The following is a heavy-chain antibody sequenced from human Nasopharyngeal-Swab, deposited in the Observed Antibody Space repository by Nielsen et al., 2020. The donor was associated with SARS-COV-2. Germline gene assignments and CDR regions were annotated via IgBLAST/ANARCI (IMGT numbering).Heavy chain of an antibody. J-gene: IGHJ6*02. D-gene: IGHD6-25*01. Sequence: GGSLRLSCAASGFTFSSYGMHWVRQAPGKGLEWVEVIWYDGSNKYYADSVKGRFTISRDNSKNTLYLQMNSLRAEDTAVYYCAREAAPFLGMDVWGQGTTVTVSS. V-gene: IGHV3-33*01. CDR3: AREAAPFLGMDV. CDR1: GFTFSSYG. CDR2: IWYDGSNK.